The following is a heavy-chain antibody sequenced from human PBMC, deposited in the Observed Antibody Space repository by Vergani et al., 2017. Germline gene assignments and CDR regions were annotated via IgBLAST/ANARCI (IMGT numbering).Heavy chain of an antibody. CDR1: GFTFSSYS. CDR3: AREYCSSTSCYPNYYYGMDV. Sequence: EVQLVESGGGLVKPGGSLRLSCAASGFTFSSYSMNWVRQAPGKGLEWVSSISSSSSYIYYADSVKGRFTISRDNAKYSLYLQMNSLRAEDTAVYYCAREYCSSTSCYPNYYYGMDVWGQGTTVTVSS. J-gene: IGHJ6*02. V-gene: IGHV3-21*01. D-gene: IGHD2-2*01. CDR2: ISSSSSYI.